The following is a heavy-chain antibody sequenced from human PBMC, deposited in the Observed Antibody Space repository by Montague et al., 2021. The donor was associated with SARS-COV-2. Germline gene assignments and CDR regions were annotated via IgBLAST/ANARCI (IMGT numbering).Heavy chain of an antibody. D-gene: IGHD3-10*01. Sequence: SETLSLTCTVSGRSISSYYWSWIRQPPGKGLEWIGYIYYSGSTNYNPSLKSRVTISVDTSKNQFSLKLSSVTAADTAVYYCAREGSGRGYYYYGMDVWGQGTTVTVSS. V-gene: IGHV4-59*01. CDR3: AREGSGRGYYYYGMDV. J-gene: IGHJ6*02. CDR1: GRSISSYY. CDR2: IYYSGST.